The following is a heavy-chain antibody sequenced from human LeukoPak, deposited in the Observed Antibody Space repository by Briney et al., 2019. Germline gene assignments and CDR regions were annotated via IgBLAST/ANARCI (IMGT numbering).Heavy chain of an antibody. CDR1: RYTLTELC. V-gene: IGHV1-24*01. D-gene: IGHD3-16*02. Sequence: ASVKVSCKVSRYTLTELCMHWVRQAPGKGLEWVGGILPEVGETIYTQKFQGRVTMTEDTSTDTAYLELSSLRYEDTAMYYCARDLSVSTIGGVIKFDPWGQGTLVTVSS. J-gene: IGHJ5*02. CDR2: ILPEVGET. CDR3: ARDLSVSTIGGVIKFDP.